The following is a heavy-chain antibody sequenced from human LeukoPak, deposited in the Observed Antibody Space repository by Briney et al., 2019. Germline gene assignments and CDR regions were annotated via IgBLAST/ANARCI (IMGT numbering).Heavy chain of an antibody. CDR2: ISDSGGNT. Sequence: GGSLRLSCAASGFTFSSYAMSWVRQAPGKGLEWVSAISDSGGNTYYADSVKGRITISRDNSKNKLYLQMNSLRAEDTAVYYCAKEELGYCSGGNCYSLPFDYWGQGTLVTVSS. CDR3: AKEELGYCSGGNCYSLPFDY. J-gene: IGHJ4*02. V-gene: IGHV3-23*01. D-gene: IGHD2-15*01. CDR1: GFTFSSYA.